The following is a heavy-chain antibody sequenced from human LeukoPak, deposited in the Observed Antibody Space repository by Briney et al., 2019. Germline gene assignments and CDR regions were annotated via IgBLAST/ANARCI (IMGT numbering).Heavy chain of an antibody. J-gene: IGHJ4*02. V-gene: IGHV4-30-4*01. CDR1: GGSISSGDYY. Sequence: SQTLSLTCTVSGGSISSGDYYWSWIRQPPGKGLEWIGYIYYSGSTYYNPSLKSRVTISVDTSKNQFSLKLNSVTAADTAVYYCPRLQGGRSGYYPFNQWGQGTLVTVSS. D-gene: IGHD3-22*01. CDR2: IYYSGST. CDR3: PRLQGGRSGYYPFNQ.